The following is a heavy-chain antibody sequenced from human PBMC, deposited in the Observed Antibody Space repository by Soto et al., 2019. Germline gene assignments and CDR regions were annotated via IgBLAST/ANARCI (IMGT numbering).Heavy chain of an antibody. CDR3: ARSPPYYDFWSGYYDY. D-gene: IGHD3-3*01. CDR1: GGFMTSSTYY. Sequence: PSETLSLTCTVSGGFMTSSTYYWAWIRQPPGKGLEWIGSIYYSGNSYYSPSFQGQVTISADKSISTAYLQWSSLKASDTAMYYCARSPPYYDFWSGYYDYWGQGTLVTVSS. CDR2: IYYSGNS. J-gene: IGHJ4*02. V-gene: IGHV4-39*07.